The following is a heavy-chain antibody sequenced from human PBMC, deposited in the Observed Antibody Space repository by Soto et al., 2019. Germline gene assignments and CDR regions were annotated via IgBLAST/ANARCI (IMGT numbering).Heavy chain of an antibody. Sequence: PSQTLSLTCAISVDIVSSNSAAWNCIRQSPSRGLEWLGRTYYRSKWYNDYAVSVKSRITINPDTSKNQFSLQLNSVTPEDTAVYYCARGAIAVAGTFDYWGQGTLVTVS. V-gene: IGHV6-1*01. J-gene: IGHJ4*02. CDR3: ARGAIAVAGTFDY. CDR1: VDIVSSNSAA. D-gene: IGHD6-19*01. CDR2: TYYRSKWYN.